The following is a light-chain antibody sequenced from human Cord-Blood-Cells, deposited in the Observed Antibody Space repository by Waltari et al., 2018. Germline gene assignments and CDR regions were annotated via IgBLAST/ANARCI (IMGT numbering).Light chain of an antibody. Sequence: DIQMTQSPSTLSASVGARVTITCRASQSISSWLAWYQQKPGKGPKLLIYDASSLESGVPSRFSGSGSGTEFTLTISSLQPDDFATYYCQQRVTFGPGTKVDIK. CDR1: QSISSW. CDR2: DAS. CDR3: QQRVT. J-gene: IGKJ3*01. V-gene: IGKV1-5*01.